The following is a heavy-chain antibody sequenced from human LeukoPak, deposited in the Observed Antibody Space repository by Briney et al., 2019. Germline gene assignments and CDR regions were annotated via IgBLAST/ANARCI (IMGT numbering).Heavy chain of an antibody. V-gene: IGHV3-48*03. J-gene: IGHJ4*02. CDR2: ISSSGSTI. D-gene: IGHD5-12*01. CDR3: ARSISGYVRY. CDR1: GFTFSSYE. Sequence: GGSLRLSCAASGFTFSSYEMNWVRQAPGKGLEWVSYISSSGSTIYYADSVKGRFTISRDNAKNSLYLQMSSLRAEDTAVYYCARSISGYVRYWGQGTLVTVSS.